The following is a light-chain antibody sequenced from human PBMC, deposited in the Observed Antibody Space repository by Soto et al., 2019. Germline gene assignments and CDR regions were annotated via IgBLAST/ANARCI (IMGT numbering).Light chain of an antibody. J-gene: IGKJ1*01. CDR3: QQYTSPFRA. Sequence: DIHMTQSPSTLSASVGDRVTITCRASQSVDIWLAWYQQKPGKLPNLLIYKASSLEGGVPSRFSGSGSGTEFTLTISSLQPDDFATYYCQQYTSPFRAFGQGTKVEMK. CDR2: KAS. CDR1: QSVDIW. V-gene: IGKV1-5*03.